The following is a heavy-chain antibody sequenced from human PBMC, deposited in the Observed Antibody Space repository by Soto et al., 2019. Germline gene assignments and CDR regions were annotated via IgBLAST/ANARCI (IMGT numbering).Heavy chain of an antibody. V-gene: IGHV3-23*01. CDR3: AKGSASARPYYFDY. CDR1: GFTFSSYV. CDR2: LTGGGGGT. Sequence: GSLRLSCAASGFTFSSYVMSWVRQAPGKGLEWVSALTGGGGGTYYADSVKGRFTISRDNSRNTLYLQMNSLGAEDTALYYCAKGSASARPYYFDYWGRGSLVTVSS. J-gene: IGHJ4*02. D-gene: IGHD6-6*01.